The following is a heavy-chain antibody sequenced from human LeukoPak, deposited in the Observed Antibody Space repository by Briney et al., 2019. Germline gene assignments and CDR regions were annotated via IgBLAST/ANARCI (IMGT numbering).Heavy chain of an antibody. CDR3: ARAYYDILTGYYPFDY. CDR1: GGSISSYY. Sequence: SETLSLTCTVSGGSISSYYWSWIRQPPGKGLEWIGYIYYSGSTNYNPSLKSRVTISVDTSKNQFSLKLSSVTAADTAVYYCARAYYDILTGYYPFDYWGQGTLVTVSS. D-gene: IGHD3-9*01. CDR2: IYYSGST. J-gene: IGHJ4*02. V-gene: IGHV4-59*12.